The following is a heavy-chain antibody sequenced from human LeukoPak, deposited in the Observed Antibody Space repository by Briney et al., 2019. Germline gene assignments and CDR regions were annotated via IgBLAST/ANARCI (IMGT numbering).Heavy chain of an antibody. D-gene: IGHD3-22*01. CDR3: ARDLGYYDSSEHFDY. CDR1: GFTFSSYS. J-gene: IGHJ4*02. V-gene: IGHV3-21*01. Sequence: GGSLRLSCAASGFTFSSYSMNWVRQAPGKGLEWVSSISSSSSYIYYADSVKGRFTISRDNAKNSLYLQMNSLRAEDTAVHYCARDLGYYDSSEHFDYWGQGTLVTVSS. CDR2: ISSSSSYI.